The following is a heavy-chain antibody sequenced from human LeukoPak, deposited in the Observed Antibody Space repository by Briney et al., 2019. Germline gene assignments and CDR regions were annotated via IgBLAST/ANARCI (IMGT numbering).Heavy chain of an antibody. V-gene: IGHV1-2*02. J-gene: IGHJ4*02. CDR3: ARAGCSSSWSFDY. CDR2: INPNSGGT. CDR1: GYTFTGYY. D-gene: IGHD6-13*01. Sequence: ASVKVSCKASGYTFTGYYMHWVRQAPGQGLEWMGWINPNSGGTNYAQKFQGRVTMTRDTSISTAYMELSRLRSDDTAVYYCARAGCSSSWSFDYWGQGTLVTVSS.